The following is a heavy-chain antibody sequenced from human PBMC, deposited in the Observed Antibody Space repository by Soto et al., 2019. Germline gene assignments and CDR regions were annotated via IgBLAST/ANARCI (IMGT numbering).Heavy chain of an antibody. Sequence: QVQLVQSGAEVKKPGASVKVSCKASGYTFTSYGISWVRQAPGQGLEWMGWISAYNGNTNYAQKLQGRVTMTTDTATSTAYMELRSLRSDDTAVYYCARATNFCSSTSCRIYYCDYWGQGTLVTVSS. V-gene: IGHV1-18*01. D-gene: IGHD2-2*01. CDR1: GYTFTSYG. CDR3: ARATNFCSSTSCRIYYCDY. J-gene: IGHJ4*02. CDR2: ISAYNGNT.